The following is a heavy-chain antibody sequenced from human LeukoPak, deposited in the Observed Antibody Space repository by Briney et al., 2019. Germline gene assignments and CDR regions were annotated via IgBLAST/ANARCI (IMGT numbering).Heavy chain of an antibody. CDR1: GYSFTSYW. Sequence: GESLKISCKGSGYSFTSYWIGRVRQMPGKGLEWMGIIYPGDSDTRYSPFFQGHVTISADKSISTAYLQWSSLKASDTAMYCCARSSDGAMVPFDYWGQGTLVTVSS. CDR2: IYPGDSDT. V-gene: IGHV5-51*01. D-gene: IGHD5-18*01. J-gene: IGHJ4*02. CDR3: ARSSDGAMVPFDY.